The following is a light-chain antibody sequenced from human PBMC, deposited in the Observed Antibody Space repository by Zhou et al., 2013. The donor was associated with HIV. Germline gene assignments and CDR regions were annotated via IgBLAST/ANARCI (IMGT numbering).Light chain of an antibody. CDR1: QNVNSD. CDR2: AAS. V-gene: IGKV1-39*01. J-gene: IGKJ1*01. CDR3: QQSFTTPRT. Sequence: IQMTQSPSSLSASTGDRVTLTCRASQNVNSDLAWYQQKPGGAPKLLIYAASSLPSGVPSRFSGSVSGTDFILTINSLQPEDFATYYCQQSFTTPRTFGRGPRWIS.